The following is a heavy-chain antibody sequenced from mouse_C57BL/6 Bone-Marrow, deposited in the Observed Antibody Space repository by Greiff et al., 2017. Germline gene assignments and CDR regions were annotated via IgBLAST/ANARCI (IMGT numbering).Heavy chain of an antibody. V-gene: IGHV1-76*01. CDR3: ARDMELGVTTFAY. Sequence: QVQLQQSGAELVRPGASVKLSCKASGYTFTDYYINWVKQRPGQGLEWIARIYPGSGNTYYNEKFKGKATLTAEKSSSTAYMQLSSLTSEDSAVYFCARDMELGVTTFAYWGQGTLVTVSA. CDR2: IYPGSGNT. D-gene: IGHD2-2*01. CDR1: GYTFTDYY. J-gene: IGHJ3*01.